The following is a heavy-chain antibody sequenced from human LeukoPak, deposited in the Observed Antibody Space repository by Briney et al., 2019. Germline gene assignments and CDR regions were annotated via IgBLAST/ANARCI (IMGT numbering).Heavy chain of an antibody. CDR1: GFTLSDYH. D-gene: IGHD6-13*01. CDR2: ISAGGSTI. CDR3: ARHTIAGYRRGLDY. Sequence: KPGGSLRHSCAASGFTLSDYHMSWIRQAPGMGLEWVSYISAGGSTISYADSVKGRFIISRDNAKDSLYLQMNSLRAEDTALYYCARHTIAGYRRGLDYWGQGTLVTVSS. J-gene: IGHJ4*02. V-gene: IGHV3-11*01.